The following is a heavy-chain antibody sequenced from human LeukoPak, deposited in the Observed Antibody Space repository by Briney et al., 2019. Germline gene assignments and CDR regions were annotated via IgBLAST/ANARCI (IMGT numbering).Heavy chain of an antibody. J-gene: IGHJ5*02. CDR3: ARGSYKRWLQSFVNWFDP. CDR2: IYYSGST. Sequence: SETLSLTCTVSGGSISSSSYYWGWIRQPPGKGLEWIGSIYYSGSTYYNPSLKSRVTISVDTSKNQFSLKLSSVTAADTAVYYCARGSYKRWLQSFVNWFDPWGQGTLVTVSS. D-gene: IGHD5-24*01. CDR1: GGSISSSSYY. V-gene: IGHV4-39*07.